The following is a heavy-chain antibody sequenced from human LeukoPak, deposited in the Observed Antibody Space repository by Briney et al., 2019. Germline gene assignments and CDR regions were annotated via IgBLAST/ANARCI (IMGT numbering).Heavy chain of an antibody. D-gene: IGHD2-21*02. CDR2: IYSGGST. CDR1: GFTVSSTP. J-gene: IGHJ4*02. V-gene: IGHV3-53*01. CDR3: TRGCTGTDCFLGY. Sequence: PGGSLRLSCAASGFTVSSTPMSWVRQAPGKGLVWVSVIYSGGSTSYADSVRGRFTASRDNSRNTLYLQMNSLRAEDTAVYYCTRGCTGTDCFLGYWGQGTLVTVSS.